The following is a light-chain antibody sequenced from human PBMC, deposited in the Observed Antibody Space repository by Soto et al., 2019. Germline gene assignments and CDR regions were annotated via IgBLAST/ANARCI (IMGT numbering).Light chain of an antibody. CDR1: QSISTY. CDR2: AAS. V-gene: IGKV1-39*01. Sequence: DIQMTQSPSSLSASVAHRVTVTCRASQSISTYLYWYQQKPGKAPKLLIYAASSLETGVPSRFSGSGSGTDFTLTISSLQPEDFATYYCQQSYGTPITFGQGTRLEIK. J-gene: IGKJ5*01. CDR3: QQSYGTPIT.